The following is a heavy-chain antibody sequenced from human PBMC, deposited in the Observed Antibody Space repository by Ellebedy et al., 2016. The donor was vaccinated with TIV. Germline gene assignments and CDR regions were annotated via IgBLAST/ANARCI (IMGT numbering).Heavy chain of an antibody. CDR2: ISHTGST. V-gene: IGHV4-59*01. CDR1: GGSISNYY. Sequence: SDTLSLTCTVSGGSISNYYCXWIRQPPGKGLEYIGYISHTGSTNYNPSLKSLVTISLDTSKNQLSLNLGSVTVAETALYYCARECSSGRGQFDYWGQGTLVTVSS. J-gene: IGHJ4*02. CDR3: ARECSSGRGQFDY. D-gene: IGHD6-19*01.